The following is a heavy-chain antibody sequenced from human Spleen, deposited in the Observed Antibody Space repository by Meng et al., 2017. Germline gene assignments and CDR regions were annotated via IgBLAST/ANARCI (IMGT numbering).Heavy chain of an antibody. CDR3: ARDFYGSGNYFPRFDY. CDR1: GFILINDG. J-gene: IGHJ4*02. Sequence: GESLKISCAASGFILINDGMHWVRQAPGKGLEWVSGIINSGDRTYYADSVKGRFTISRDTSKNTLYLQMNSLRAEDTSVYYCARDFYGSGNYFPRFDYWGQGTLVTASS. CDR2: IINSGDRT. V-gene: IGHV3-NL1*01. D-gene: IGHD3-10*01.